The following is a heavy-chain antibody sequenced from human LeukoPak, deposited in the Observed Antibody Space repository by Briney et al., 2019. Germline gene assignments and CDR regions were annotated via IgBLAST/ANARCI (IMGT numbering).Heavy chain of an antibody. CDR2: IYYSGST. CDR1: GGSISSYY. V-gene: IGHV4-59*12. J-gene: IGHJ4*02. D-gene: IGHD5-18*01. CDR3: ARAIISLRGYSYGYTVPFSYFDY. Sequence: PSETLSLTCTVSGGSISSYYWSWIRQPPGKGLEWIGYIYYSGSTNYNPSLKSRVTISVDTSKDQFSLKLSSVTAADTAVYYCARAIISLRGYSYGYTVPFSYFDYGGRGTLVTVSS.